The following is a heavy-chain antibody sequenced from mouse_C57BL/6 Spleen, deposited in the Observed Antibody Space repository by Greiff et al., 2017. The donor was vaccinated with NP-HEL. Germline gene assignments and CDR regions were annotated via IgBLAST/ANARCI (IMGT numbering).Heavy chain of an antibody. J-gene: IGHJ4*01. Sequence: QVQLQQPGAELVKPGASVKLSCKASGYTFTSYWMHWVKQRPGRGLEWIGRIDPNSGGTKYNEKFKSKATLTVDKPSSTAYMQLSSLTSEDSAVYYCARYPLLLRGYAMDYWGQGTSVTVSS. D-gene: IGHD1-1*01. CDR3: ARYPLLLRGYAMDY. CDR2: IDPNSGGT. CDR1: GYTFTSYW. V-gene: IGHV1-72*01.